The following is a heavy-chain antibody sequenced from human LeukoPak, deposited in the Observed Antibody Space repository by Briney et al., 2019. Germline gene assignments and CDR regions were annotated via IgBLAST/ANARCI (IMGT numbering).Heavy chain of an antibody. J-gene: IGHJ4*02. CDR3: AKAHDRGFGELFSNFDY. CDR1: GFTFSSYG. Sequence: GRSLRLSCAASGFTFSSYGMHWVRQAPGKGLEWVAVISYDGSNKYYADSVKGRFTISRDNSKNTLYLQMNSLRAEDTAVYYCAKAHDRGFGELFSNFDYWGQGTLVTVSS. V-gene: IGHV3-30*18. D-gene: IGHD3-10*01. CDR2: ISYDGSNK.